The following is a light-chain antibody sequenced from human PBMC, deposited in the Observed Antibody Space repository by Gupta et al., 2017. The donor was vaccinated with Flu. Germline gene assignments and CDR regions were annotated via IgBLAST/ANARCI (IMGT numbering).Light chain of an antibody. CDR3: QQRNNSPIT. Sequence: PAFLSASVGDRVTISCRASQGINSYLAWYQQKPGTAPELLIYAASYLESGVPSRFSGSGSGTDFTLTISSLQPEDFANYYCQQRNNSPITFGAGTKVEIK. CDR2: AAS. V-gene: IGKV1-9*01. CDR1: QGINSY. J-gene: IGKJ4*01.